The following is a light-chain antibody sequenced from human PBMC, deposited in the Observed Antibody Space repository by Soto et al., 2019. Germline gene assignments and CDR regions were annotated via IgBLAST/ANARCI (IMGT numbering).Light chain of an antibody. J-gene: IGKJ1*01. CDR2: GTS. Sequence: EIVLTQSPGTLSLAPGEGATLSCRASQSVKSSYLAWYQQKPGQAPRLLIFGTSNRATGIPDRFRGGGSGTDFTLTISSLEPEHFAVYYCQQYASSPGTFGQGTKVDIK. CDR3: QQYASSPGT. V-gene: IGKV3-20*01. CDR1: QSVKSSY.